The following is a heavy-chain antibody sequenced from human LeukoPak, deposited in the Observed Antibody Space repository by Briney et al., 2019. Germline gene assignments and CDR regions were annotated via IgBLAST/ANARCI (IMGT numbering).Heavy chain of an antibody. J-gene: IGHJ4*02. Sequence: PGGSLRLSCSASGFTFSSYAMSWVRQAPGKGLEWVSSISGSGGSTYYADFVKGRFTISSDNSKNTLYLQMNSLRAEDTAVYYCAKDGYYYDSSGYYRFFDYWGQGTLVTVSS. CDR1: GFTFSSYA. D-gene: IGHD3-22*01. CDR3: AKDGYYYDSSGYYRFFDY. CDR2: ISGSGGST. V-gene: IGHV3-23*01.